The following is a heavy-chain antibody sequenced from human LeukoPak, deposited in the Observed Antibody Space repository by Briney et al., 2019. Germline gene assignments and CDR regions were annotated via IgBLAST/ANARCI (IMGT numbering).Heavy chain of an antibody. CDR2: IYYSGST. D-gene: IGHD1-1*01. CDR1: GGSISSSSYY. CDR3: ARLAEIQPQILSLAFDI. V-gene: IGHV4-39*01. J-gene: IGHJ3*02. Sequence: SETLSITCTVSGGSISSSSYYRGWIRQPPGKGLEWIGSIYYSGSTYYNPSLKSRVTISVDTSKNQFSLKLSSVTAADTAVYYCARLAEIQPQILSLAFDIWGQGTMVTVSS.